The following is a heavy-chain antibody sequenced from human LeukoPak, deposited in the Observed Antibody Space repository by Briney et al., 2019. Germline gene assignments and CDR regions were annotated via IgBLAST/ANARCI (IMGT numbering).Heavy chain of an antibody. J-gene: IGHJ4*02. V-gene: IGHV3-30*18. D-gene: IGHD3-22*01. CDR2: ISYDGSNK. CDR3: AKDPITMIVVVRSAYFDY. Sequence: AGGSLRLSCAASGFTFSSYGMHWVRQAPGKGLEWVAVISYDGSNKYYADSVKGRFTISRDNSKNTLYLQMNSLRAEDTAVYYCAKDPITMIVVVRSAYFDYWGQGTLVTVSS. CDR1: GFTFSSYG.